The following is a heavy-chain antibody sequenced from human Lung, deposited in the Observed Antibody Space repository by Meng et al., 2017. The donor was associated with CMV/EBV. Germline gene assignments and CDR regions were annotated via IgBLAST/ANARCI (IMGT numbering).Heavy chain of an antibody. CDR1: GYTFTGYG. D-gene: IGHD1/OR15-1a*01. J-gene: IGHJ4*02. CDR3: ARGNWNIDY. Sequence: ASXXVSCKPSGYTFTGYGINWVRQAPGQGLEWMAWISTYNGDTNYAQKFQGRATVTTDTSTGTVYMELRSLTSDDTAVYFCARGNWNIDYWGQGTLVTVSS. V-gene: IGHV1-18*01. CDR2: ISTYNGDT.